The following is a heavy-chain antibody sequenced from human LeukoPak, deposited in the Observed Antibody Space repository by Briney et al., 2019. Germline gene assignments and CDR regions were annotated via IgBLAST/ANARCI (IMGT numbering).Heavy chain of an antibody. J-gene: IGHJ5*02. Sequence: ASVKVSCKASGFMFSNYGIIWVRQAPGQGFEWLGWISGSNGDTYYTRRFQGRFTMTPDTSTNTAYMELRSLRSDDTAVYYCARDTRNWNYAGSSWFDPWGQGTLVTVSS. D-gene: IGHD1-7*01. CDR2: ISGSNGDT. CDR1: GFMFSNYG. V-gene: IGHV1-18*04. CDR3: ARDTRNWNYAGSSWFDP.